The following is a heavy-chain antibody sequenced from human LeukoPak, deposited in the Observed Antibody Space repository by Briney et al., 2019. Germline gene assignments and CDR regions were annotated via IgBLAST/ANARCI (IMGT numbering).Heavy chain of an antibody. CDR3: AKDRVAGTGGGDDAFDI. V-gene: IGHV3-23*01. J-gene: IGHJ3*02. D-gene: IGHD6-19*01. CDR2: ISGSGGST. Sequence: GGSLRLSCAASGFTFSSYAMSWVRQAPGKGLEWVSAISGSGGSTYYADSVEGRFTISRDNSKNTLYLQLNSLRGEDTAVYYCAKDRVAGTGGGDDAFDIWGQGTMVTVSS. CDR1: GFTFSSYA.